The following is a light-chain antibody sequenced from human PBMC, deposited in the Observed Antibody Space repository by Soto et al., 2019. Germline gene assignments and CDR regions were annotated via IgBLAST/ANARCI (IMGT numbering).Light chain of an antibody. CDR3: QQYSNWPPWT. CDR2: GAS. V-gene: IGKV3-15*01. Sequence: EIVMTQSPATLSVSPGERATVSCRASQRVSSNLAWYQQKPGQAPRLVIYGASTRASGMPARFSGSGSGTEFTLTISSLQSEDFAVYYCQQYSNWPPWTFGQGTEVEIK. CDR1: QRVSSN. J-gene: IGKJ1*01.